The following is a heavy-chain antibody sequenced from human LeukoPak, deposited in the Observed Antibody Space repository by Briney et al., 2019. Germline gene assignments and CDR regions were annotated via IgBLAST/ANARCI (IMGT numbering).Heavy chain of an antibody. J-gene: IGHJ4*02. Sequence: GGSLRLSCAASGFTFSRHWMGRVRQAPGKGPEWVASIKQDGSQYYVDSVKGRFFISRENAENSVSLQMNSLRGEDTAVYYCARGPDFGDRLDYFDYWGQGTLVTVS. CDR1: GFTFSRHW. V-gene: IGHV3-7*01. D-gene: IGHD4-17*01. CDR3: ARGPDFGDRLDYFDY. CDR2: IKQDGSQ.